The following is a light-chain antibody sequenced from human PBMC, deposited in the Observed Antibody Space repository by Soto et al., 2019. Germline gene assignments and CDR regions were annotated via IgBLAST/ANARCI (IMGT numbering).Light chain of an antibody. J-gene: IGKJ4*01. V-gene: IGKV3-20*01. CDR3: QQFASYPLT. Sequence: EIMLTQSPGTLSLSPGERTTLSCRASQTVRNNYLAWYQQKPGQAPTLLIYDASDRATGIPDRFSGGGSGTDFTLTISRLEPEDFAVYYCQQFASYPLTFGGGTKVDIK. CDR1: QTVRNNY. CDR2: DAS.